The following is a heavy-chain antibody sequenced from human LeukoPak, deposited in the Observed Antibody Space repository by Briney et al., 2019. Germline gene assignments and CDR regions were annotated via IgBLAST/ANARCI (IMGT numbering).Heavy chain of an antibody. CDR1: GGSISSSNW. Sequence: SGTLSLTCAVSGGSISSSNWWSWVRQPPGKGLEWIGEIYHSGSTNYNPSLKSRVTISVDKSKNRFSLKLSSVTAADTAVYYCARGHTDRGLGFDHWGQGILVTVSS. J-gene: IGHJ4*02. CDR3: ARGHTDRGLGFDH. CDR2: IYHSGST. V-gene: IGHV4-4*02. D-gene: IGHD1-26*01.